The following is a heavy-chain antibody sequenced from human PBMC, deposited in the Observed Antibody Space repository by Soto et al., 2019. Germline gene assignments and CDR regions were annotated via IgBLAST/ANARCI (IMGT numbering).Heavy chain of an antibody. D-gene: IGHD3-16*02. CDR2: ISGASDTT. Sequence: DVRLLESGGGPVQPGESLRLSCEASGFTFNNYGMDWVRQAPGRGLEWISFISGASDTTYYADSVKGRFIISRDISKNTLYLQMNSLRAEDTAIYYCAKSFTQSNVWRAYRHKTHFDYWGQGALVTVTS. J-gene: IGHJ4*02. V-gene: IGHV3-23*01. CDR1: GFTFNNYG. CDR3: AKSFTQSNVWRAYRHKTHFDY.